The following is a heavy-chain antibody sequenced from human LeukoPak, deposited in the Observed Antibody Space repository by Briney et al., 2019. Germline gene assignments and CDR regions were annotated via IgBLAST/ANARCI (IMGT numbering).Heavy chain of an antibody. CDR2: IYTSGST. J-gene: IGHJ5*02. CDR1: GYSISSGYY. D-gene: IGHD2-21*01. V-gene: IGHV4-61*02. CDR3: ATLFCGGDCYLVS. Sequence: SETLSLTCAVSGYSISSGYYWSWIRQPAGKGLEWIGRIYTSGSTNYNPSLKSRVTISVDTSKNQFSLKLSSVTAADTAVYYCATLFCGGDCYLVSWGQGTLVTVSS.